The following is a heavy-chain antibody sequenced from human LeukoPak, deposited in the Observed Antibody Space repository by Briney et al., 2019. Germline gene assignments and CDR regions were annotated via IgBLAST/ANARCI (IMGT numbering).Heavy chain of an antibody. CDR1: GFTFSDHS. CDR2: AGNKVNSYTT. Sequence: PGGSLRLSCAASGFTFSDHSMDWLRQAPGNGLQGIGRAGNKVNSYTTHYAASVTDRFTISRYESKTSVYLQMNSLKTEDTAVYYCAWGDAYCSGDCFSDWGQGTLVTVS. CDR3: AWGDAYCSGDCFSD. J-gene: IGHJ4*02. V-gene: IGHV3-72*01. D-gene: IGHD2-21*02.